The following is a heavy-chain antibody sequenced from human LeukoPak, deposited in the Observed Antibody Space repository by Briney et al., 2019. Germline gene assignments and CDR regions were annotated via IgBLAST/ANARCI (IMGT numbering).Heavy chain of an antibody. J-gene: IGHJ4*02. Sequence: GGSLRLSCVVSGFTLSQNWMPWVRQAPGEGLVWVARIDSEGTGTSYADSVKGRFIISRDNAKNSLYLQMNSLRAEDTAVYYCARSETGYSLWGQGTLVTVSS. V-gene: IGHV3-74*01. CDR2: IDSEGTGT. CDR1: GFTLSQNW. CDR3: ARSETGYSL. D-gene: IGHD6-13*01.